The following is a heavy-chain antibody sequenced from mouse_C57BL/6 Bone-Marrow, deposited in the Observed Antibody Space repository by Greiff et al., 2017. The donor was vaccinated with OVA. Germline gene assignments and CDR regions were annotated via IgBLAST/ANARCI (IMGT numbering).Heavy chain of an antibody. CDR3: AREDDYDWYFEV. J-gene: IGHJ1*03. Sequence: QVQLQQSGPELVKPGASVKISCKASGYAFSSSWMNWVKQRPGKGLEWIGRIYPGDGDTNYNVKFKGKATLTADKSSSTAYMQLSSLTSEDSAVYYCAREDDYDWYFEVAGTGTTITVSS. D-gene: IGHD2-4*01. CDR2: IYPGDGDT. CDR1: GYAFSSSW. V-gene: IGHV1-82*01.